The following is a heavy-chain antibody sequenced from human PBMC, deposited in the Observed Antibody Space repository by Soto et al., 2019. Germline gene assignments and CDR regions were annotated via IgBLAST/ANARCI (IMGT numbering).Heavy chain of an antibody. V-gene: IGHV4-30-4*02. J-gene: IGHJ4*02. D-gene: IGHD2-21*01. CDR3: ARGPSGDDN. Sequence: SETLSLTCTVSGGSISSGDYYWSWIRQPPGKGLEWIGYIYYSGSTYYNPSLKSRVTISVDTSKNQFSLNLSSVTAADTAVYYCARGPSGDDNWGQGXLVTVSS. CDR2: IYYSGST. CDR1: GGSISSGDYY.